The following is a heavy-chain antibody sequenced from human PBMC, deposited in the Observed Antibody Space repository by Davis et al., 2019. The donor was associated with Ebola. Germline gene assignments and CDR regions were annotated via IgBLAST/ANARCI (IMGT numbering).Heavy chain of an antibody. CDR1: GYSISSGYY. Sequence: MPSETLSLTCTVSGYSISSGYYWSWIRQPPGKGLEWIGSIYYSGSTYYNPSLKSRVTISVDTSKNQFSLKLSSVTAADTAVYYCATAVGAVIDYWGQGTLVTVSS. V-gene: IGHV4-38-2*02. CDR3: ATAVGAVIDY. CDR2: IYYSGST. J-gene: IGHJ4*02. D-gene: IGHD1-26*01.